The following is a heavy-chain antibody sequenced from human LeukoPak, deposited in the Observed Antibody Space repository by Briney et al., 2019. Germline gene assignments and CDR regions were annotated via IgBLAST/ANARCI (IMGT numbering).Heavy chain of an antibody. Sequence: PSDTLSLTCTVSGYSNSRVYYRGWIRQPPGKGLESIGSTYHSGSTNYNPSLKSRVTISVDTSKNQLSLKLSSVTAADTAVYYCAREENRYYDVLTGYLSYWGQGTLVTVS. CDR2: TYHSGST. D-gene: IGHD3-9*01. CDR1: GYSNSRVYY. V-gene: IGHV4-38-2*02. CDR3: AREENRYYDVLTGYLSY. J-gene: IGHJ4*02.